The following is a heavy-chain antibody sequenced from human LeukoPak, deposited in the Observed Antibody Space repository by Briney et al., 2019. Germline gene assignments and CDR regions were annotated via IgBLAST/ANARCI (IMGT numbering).Heavy chain of an antibody. J-gene: IGHJ4*02. CDR3: ARGVSGFWLSFDF. D-gene: IGHD3-10*01. CDR1: GGSFNDYS. V-gene: IGHV4-4*09. CDR2: IYAGGKT. Sequence: SETLSLTCGVHGGSFNDYSWTWIRQAPGKGLEWIGYIYAGGKTRSSPSLESRVSISVDTSKNQFSLKLASVTAADTAAYYCARGVSGFWLSFDFWGQGALVSVSS.